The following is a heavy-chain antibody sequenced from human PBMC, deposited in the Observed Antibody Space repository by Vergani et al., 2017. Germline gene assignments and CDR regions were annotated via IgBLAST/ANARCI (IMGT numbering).Heavy chain of an antibody. V-gene: IGHV1-69*02. Sequence: QVKLVQSGAEVKKPGSSVKVSCKASGGNFSSYTISWVRQAPGQGLEWMGRIIPIRGIANYAQKFQGRVTITADKSTSTAYMELSSLRSEDTAVYYCARGGGSGWYIIYYYYGMDVWGQGTTVTVSS. CDR2: IIPIRGIA. CDR1: GGNFSSYT. CDR3: ARGGGSGWYIIYYYYGMDV. D-gene: IGHD6-19*01. J-gene: IGHJ6*02.